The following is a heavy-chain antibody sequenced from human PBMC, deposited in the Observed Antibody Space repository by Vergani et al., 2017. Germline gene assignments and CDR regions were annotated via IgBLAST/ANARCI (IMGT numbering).Heavy chain of an antibody. V-gene: IGHV3-33*08. D-gene: IGHD5-18*01. CDR3: ARDELRAVYSYGREFDY. CDR2: IWYDGSNK. Sequence: VQLVETGGGLIQPGGSLRLSCAASGFTVSSNYMSWVRQAPGKGLEWVAVIWYDGSNKYYADSVKGRFTISRDNSKNTLYLQMNSLRAEDTAVYYCARDELRAVYSYGREFDYWGQGTLVTVSS. J-gene: IGHJ4*02. CDR1: GFTVSSNY.